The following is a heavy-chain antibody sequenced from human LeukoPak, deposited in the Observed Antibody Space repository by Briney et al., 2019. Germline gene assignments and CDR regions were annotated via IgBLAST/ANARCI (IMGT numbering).Heavy chain of an antibody. Sequence: SETLSLTCTVSGGSISSYYWSWIRQPPGKGLEWIGYIYYSGSTNYNPSLKSRVTMSVDTSKNQFSLNLSSVTAADTAVYYCASLMTTVTTGDYWGQGTLVTVS. J-gene: IGHJ4*02. D-gene: IGHD4-17*01. CDR1: GGSISSYY. CDR3: ASLMTTVTTGDY. CDR2: IYYSGST. V-gene: IGHV4-59*01.